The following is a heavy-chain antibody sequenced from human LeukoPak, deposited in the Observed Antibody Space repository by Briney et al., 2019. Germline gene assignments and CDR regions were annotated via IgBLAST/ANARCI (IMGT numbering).Heavy chain of an antibody. CDR1: GGSISSGGYY. Sequence: SQTLSLTCTVSGGSISSGGYYWSWIRQHPGKGLEWIGYIYYSGSTYYNPSLKSRFTISVDTSKNQFSLKLSSVTAADTAVYYCARDSFGGVIDYWGQGTLVTVSS. CDR2: IYYSGST. J-gene: IGHJ4*02. CDR3: ARDSFGGVIDY. D-gene: IGHD3-16*02. V-gene: IGHV4-31*03.